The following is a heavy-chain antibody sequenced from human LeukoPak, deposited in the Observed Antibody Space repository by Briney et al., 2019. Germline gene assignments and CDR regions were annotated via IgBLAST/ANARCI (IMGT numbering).Heavy chain of an antibody. CDR2: VSYDGSNK. CDR3: ARVGNY. J-gene: IGHJ4*02. CDR1: GFTFSSYA. Sequence: GGSLRLSCAASGFTFSSYAMHWVRQAPGKGLEWVAVVSYDGSNKYYADSVKGRFTISRDNSKNTLYLQMNSLRAEDTAVYYCARVGNYWGQGTLVTVSS. D-gene: IGHD1-26*01. V-gene: IGHV3-30*04.